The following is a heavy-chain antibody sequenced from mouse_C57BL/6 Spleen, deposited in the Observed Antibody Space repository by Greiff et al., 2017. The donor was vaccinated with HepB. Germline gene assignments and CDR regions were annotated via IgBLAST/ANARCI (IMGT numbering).Heavy chain of an antibody. CDR1: GYTFTSYW. CDR3: ARRTGTGFDY. Sequence: VQLQQPGAELVKPGASVKLSCKASGYTFTSYWMQWVKQRPGQGLEWIGEIDPSDSYTNYNQKFKGKATLTVDTSSSTAYMQLSSLTSEDSAVYYCARRTGTGFDYWGQGTTLTVSS. V-gene: IGHV1-50*01. J-gene: IGHJ2*01. CDR2: IDPSDSYT. D-gene: IGHD4-1*01.